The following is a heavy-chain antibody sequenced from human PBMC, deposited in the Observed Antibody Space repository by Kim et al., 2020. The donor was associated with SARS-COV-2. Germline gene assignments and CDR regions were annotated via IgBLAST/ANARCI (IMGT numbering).Heavy chain of an antibody. V-gene: IGHV3-66*02. CDR1: GFTVSSNY. D-gene: IGHD3-9*01. J-gene: IGHJ4*02. Sequence: GGSLRLSCAASGFTVSSNYMSWVRQAPGKGLEWVSVIYSGGSTYYADSVKGRFTISRDNSKNTLYLQMNSLRAEDTAVYYCARLTWNYDILTGQYRYFDYWGQGTLVTVSS. CDR2: IYSGGST. CDR3: ARLTWNYDILTGQYRYFDY.